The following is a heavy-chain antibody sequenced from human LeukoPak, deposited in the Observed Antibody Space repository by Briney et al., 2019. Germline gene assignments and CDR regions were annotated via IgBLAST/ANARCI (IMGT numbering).Heavy chain of an antibody. CDR3: ARGPYYNFWSGYYPTKYFQH. CDR1: GGTFISYA. CDR2: IIPIFGTA. V-gene: IGHV1-69*13. Sequence: ASVKVSCKASGGTFISYAISWVRQAPGQGLEWMGGIIPIFGTANYAQKFQGRVTITADESTSTAYMELSSLRSEDTAVYYCARGPYYNFWSGYYPTKYFQHWGQGTLVTVSS. D-gene: IGHD3-3*01. J-gene: IGHJ1*01.